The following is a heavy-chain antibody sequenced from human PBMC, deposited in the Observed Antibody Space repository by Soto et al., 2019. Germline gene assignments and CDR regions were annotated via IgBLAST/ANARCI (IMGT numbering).Heavy chain of an antibody. CDR3: ARDGYPRGYSYGYLKIQYYFDY. J-gene: IGHJ4*02. D-gene: IGHD5-18*01. V-gene: IGHV1-69*13. Sequence: SVKVSCKASVVTFSSYAISWVRQAPGQGLEWMGGIIPIFGTANYAQKFQGRVTITADESTSTAYMELSSLRSEDTAVYYCARDGYPRGYSYGYLKIQYYFDYWGQGTLVTVSS. CDR2: IIPIFGTA. CDR1: VVTFSSYA.